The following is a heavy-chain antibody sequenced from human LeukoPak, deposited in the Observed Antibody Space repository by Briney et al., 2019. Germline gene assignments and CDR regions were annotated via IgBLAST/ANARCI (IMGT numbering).Heavy chain of an antibody. V-gene: IGHV1-46*01. CDR2: INPSGGST. J-gene: IGHJ4*02. D-gene: IGHD4-17*01. CDR3: ARAYSFDYGDSLGY. CDR1: GCTFTSYY. Sequence: ASVKVSCKASGCTFTSYYIHWVRQAPRQGLEWMGVINPSGGSTSYTQKFQGRVTMTRDTSTSTVYMDLDSLRSEDTAVYFCARAYSFDYGDSLGYWGQGTLVTVSS.